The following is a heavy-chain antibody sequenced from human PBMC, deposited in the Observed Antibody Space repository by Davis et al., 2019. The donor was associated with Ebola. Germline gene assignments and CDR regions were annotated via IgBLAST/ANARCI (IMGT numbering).Heavy chain of an antibody. CDR2: IIHSGST. CDR1: GRSFSGYY. CDR3: ARGRGWLRCIDP. D-gene: IGHD5-12*01. J-gene: IGHJ5*02. V-gene: IGHV4-34*01. Sequence: GSLRLSCAVYGRSFSGYYWSWIRQLPGKGLEWIGEIIHSGSTNYNPSLKSRVTISVDTSKNQFSLKLSSVTAADTAVYYCARGRGWLRCIDPWGQGTLVTVSS.